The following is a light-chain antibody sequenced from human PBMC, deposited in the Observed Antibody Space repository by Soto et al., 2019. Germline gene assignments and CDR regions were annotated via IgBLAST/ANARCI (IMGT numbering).Light chain of an antibody. V-gene: IGLV1-40*01. CDR3: QSYDSSLSGYV. J-gene: IGLJ1*01. CDR1: SSNIGAGYD. CDR2: GNS. Sequence: QSALTQPPSVSGAPGQRVTISCTGSSSNIGAGYDVHWYQQLPGTAPKLLLYGNSNRPSGVPDRFSGSKSGTSASLAITGLQAEDEADYYCQSYDSSLSGYVFGTGTKAPS.